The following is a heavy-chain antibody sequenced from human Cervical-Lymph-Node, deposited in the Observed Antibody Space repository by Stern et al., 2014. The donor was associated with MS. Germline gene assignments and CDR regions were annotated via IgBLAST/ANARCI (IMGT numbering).Heavy chain of an antibody. D-gene: IGHD1-1*01. CDR3: AHLTTATVLDY. V-gene: IGHV2-5*02. J-gene: IGHJ4*02. CDR2: IYWDDDK. Sequence: ITLKESGPTLVKPTQTLTLTCTFSGFSLSTSGVGVGWIRQPPGKALEWLALIYWDDDKRYSPSLESRLTITKDTSKNLVVLTMTNMDPVDTATYYCAHLTTATVLDYWGQGTLVTVSS. CDR1: GFSLSTSGVG.